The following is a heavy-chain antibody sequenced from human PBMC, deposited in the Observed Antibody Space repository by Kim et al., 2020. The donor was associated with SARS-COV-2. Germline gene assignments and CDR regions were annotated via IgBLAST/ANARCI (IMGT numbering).Heavy chain of an antibody. V-gene: IGHV4-28*01. J-gene: IGHJ5*02. CDR2: T. Sequence: TYLNPSRKSRVTLSVDTSKNQFSLHLTSVTAADTAVYFCARRDTAWFDPWGQGILVTVSS. CDR3: ARRDTAWFDP.